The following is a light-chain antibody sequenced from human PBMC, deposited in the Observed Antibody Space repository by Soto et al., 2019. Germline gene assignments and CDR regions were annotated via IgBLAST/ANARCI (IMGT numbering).Light chain of an antibody. V-gene: IGKV1-5*03. J-gene: IGKJ4*01. CDR3: QQYNSYSPVT. Sequence: DIQMTQSPSTLSASVGDRVTITCRASQSINNWLAWYQQKPGKAPKLLIQKASSLESGVPSRFSGSGSGTEFTLTISSLQPDDFATYYCQQYNSYSPVTFGGGTKVEIK. CDR1: QSINNW. CDR2: KAS.